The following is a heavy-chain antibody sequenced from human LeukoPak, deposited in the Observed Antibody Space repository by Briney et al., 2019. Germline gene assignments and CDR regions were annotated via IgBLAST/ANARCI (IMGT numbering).Heavy chain of an antibody. Sequence: GGSLRLSCAASGFTFTNYWMSWVRQAPGRGLEWVASIKQDASDKYYVDSVKGRFTISRDNAKNSLFLQMISLRAEDTALYYCVRDPVDYWGQGILVTVSS. J-gene: IGHJ4*02. CDR2: IKQDASDK. CDR1: GFTFTNYW. V-gene: IGHV3-7*01. CDR3: VRDPVDY.